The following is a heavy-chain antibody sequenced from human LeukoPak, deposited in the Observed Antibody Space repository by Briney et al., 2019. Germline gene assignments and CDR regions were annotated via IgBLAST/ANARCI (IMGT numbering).Heavy chain of an antibody. D-gene: IGHD3-22*01. CDR1: GGSISSGDYY. CDR2: IYYSGST. Sequence: SETLSLTCTVSGGSISSGDYYWSWIRQPPGKGLEWIGYIYYSGSTYYNPSLKSRVTISVDTSKNQFSLKLSSVTAADTAVYYCARAHYDSSVSTLFDSWAREPWSPSPQ. CDR3: ARAHYDSSVSTLFDS. V-gene: IGHV4-30-4*01. J-gene: IGHJ4*02.